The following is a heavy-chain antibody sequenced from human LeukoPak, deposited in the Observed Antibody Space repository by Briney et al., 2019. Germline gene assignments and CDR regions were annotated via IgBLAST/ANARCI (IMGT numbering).Heavy chain of an antibody. CDR1: GYTFTNYD. Sequence: ASVKVSCKASGYTFTNYDISWVRQATGQGLEWMGWMNPNSGKTGYAQRFQGRVTITRNTSISTAYMELGSLRSEDTAVYYCARVANSPGDYWGQGTLVAVSS. J-gene: IGHJ4*02. CDR3: ARVANSPGDY. CDR2: MNPNSGKT. V-gene: IGHV1-8*03. D-gene: IGHD4/OR15-4a*01.